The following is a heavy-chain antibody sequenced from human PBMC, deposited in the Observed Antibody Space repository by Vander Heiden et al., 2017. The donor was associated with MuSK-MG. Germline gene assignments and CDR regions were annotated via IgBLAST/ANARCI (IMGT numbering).Heavy chain of an antibody. D-gene: IGHD5-18*01. J-gene: IGHJ4*02. V-gene: IGHV4-31*03. CDR2: IDYSGST. CDR3: AKTEYSYGRMEGYFDY. Sequence: QVQLQESGPGLVKPSQNLSLTCTVSGGTISSGGYYWGGNRQHPGKGLEWIWYIDYSGSTYYNPSLKGRVTISVDTSKNQFSVKLSSVTAADTAVYYCAKTEYSYGRMEGYFDYWGQGTLVTVSS. CDR1: GGTISSGGYY.